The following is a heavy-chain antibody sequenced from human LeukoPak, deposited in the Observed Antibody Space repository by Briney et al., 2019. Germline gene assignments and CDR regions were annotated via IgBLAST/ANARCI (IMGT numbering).Heavy chain of an antibody. V-gene: IGHV4-31*03. D-gene: IGHD6-13*01. CDR2: ISYRGSS. CDR1: GGSISSDNNY. Sequence: SETLSLTCTVSGGSISSDNNYWTWVRQRPGKGLEWIGYISYRGSSYYRPSLRSRLTFSLDKSRNQFSLRLSSMSAADTAVDYCTRAGCHGYCSNREGNWFDPWGQGTLVTVSS. J-gene: IGHJ5*02. CDR3: TRAGCHGYCSNREGNWFDP.